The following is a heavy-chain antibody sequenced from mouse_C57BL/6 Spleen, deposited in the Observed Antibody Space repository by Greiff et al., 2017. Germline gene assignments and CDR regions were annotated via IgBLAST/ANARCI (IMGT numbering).Heavy chain of an antibody. J-gene: IGHJ4*01. CDR2: IDPSDSYT. V-gene: IGHV1-69*01. CDR1: GYTFTSYW. D-gene: IGHD4-1*02. CDR3: ARWTSTGTRDAMDY. Sequence: QVQLQQPGAELVMPGASVKLSCKASGYTFTSYWMHWVKQRPGQGLEWIGEIDPSDSYTNYNQKFKGKSTLTVDKSSSTAYMQLSSLTSEDSAVYYCARWTSTGTRDAMDYWGQGTSVTVSS.